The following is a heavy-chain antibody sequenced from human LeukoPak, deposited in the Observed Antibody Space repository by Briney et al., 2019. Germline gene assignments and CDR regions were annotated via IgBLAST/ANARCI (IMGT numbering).Heavy chain of an antibody. CDR1: GFTFSSSA. J-gene: IGHJ4*02. CDR3: AKDGFRADCSGGSCYPTDY. V-gene: IGHV3-23*01. CDR2: ISASGGST. Sequence: GGSLRLSCAASGFTFSSSAMSWVRQVPGKGLEWVSGISASGGSTYYADSVRGRFTVSRDNSKNTLYLQMNSLRVEDTAVYYCAKDGFRADCSGGSCYPTDYWGQGTLVTVSS. D-gene: IGHD2-15*01.